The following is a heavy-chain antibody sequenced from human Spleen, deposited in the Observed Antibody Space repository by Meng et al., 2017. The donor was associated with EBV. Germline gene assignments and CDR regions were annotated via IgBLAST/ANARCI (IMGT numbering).Heavy chain of an antibody. CDR1: ANATSNNHSD. J-gene: IGHJ5*02. Sequence: NPTTTPPPPSTVPANATSNNHSDWGWILQPPRKGLKWIASIYYSASTYYNPSLQSRVTISIDTSKNQFSLKLSSVTAADTAVYYCARDFYDSSGYYWFDPWGQGTLVTVSS. D-gene: IGHD3-22*01. V-gene: IGHV4-39*07. CDR2: IYYSAST. CDR3: ARDFYDSSGYYWFDP.